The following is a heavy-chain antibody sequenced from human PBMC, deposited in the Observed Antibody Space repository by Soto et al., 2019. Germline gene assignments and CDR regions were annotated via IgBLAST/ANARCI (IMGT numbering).Heavy chain of an antibody. CDR3: ARDSVTYYYDSSGPYAFDI. V-gene: IGHV1-69*01. D-gene: IGHD3-22*01. J-gene: IGHJ3*02. CDR2: IIHISGTT. Sequence: QVQLVQSGAEVKKPGSSVKVSCKASGGTFNSYAISWVRQAPGQGLEWMGGIIHISGTTNYAQKFQGRVTITADESTSSAYMELSSLRSEDTAVYYCARDSVTYYYDSSGPYAFDIWGQGTMVTVSS. CDR1: GGTFNSYA.